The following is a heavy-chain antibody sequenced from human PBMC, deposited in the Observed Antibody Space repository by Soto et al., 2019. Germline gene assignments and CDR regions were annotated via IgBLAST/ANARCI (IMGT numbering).Heavy chain of an antibody. D-gene: IGHD6-13*01. CDR1: GGSISSSNW. J-gene: IGHJ4*02. V-gene: IGHV4-4*02. CDR2: IYHSGST. Sequence: QVQLQESVPGLVKPSGTLSLTCAVSGGSISSSNWWSWVRQPPGKGLEWIGEIYHSGSTNYNPSLKSRVIISVDKSKNQFSLKLSSVTAADTAVSYCARAAMGGSSWPFDYWGQGTLVTVSS. CDR3: ARAAMGGSSWPFDY.